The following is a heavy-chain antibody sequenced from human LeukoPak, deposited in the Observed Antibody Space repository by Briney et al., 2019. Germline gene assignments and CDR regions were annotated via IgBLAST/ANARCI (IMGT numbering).Heavy chain of an antibody. Sequence: LAGGSLRLSCAASGFTFSSYAMSWVRQAPGKGLEWVSAISGSGGSTYYADSVKGRFTISRDNSKNTLYLQMNSLRAEDTAVYYCAKSGARYFDWLLGAFDYWGQGTLVTVSS. V-gene: IGHV3-23*01. J-gene: IGHJ4*02. D-gene: IGHD3-9*01. CDR1: GFTFSSYA. CDR2: ISGSGGST. CDR3: AKSGARYFDWLLGAFDY.